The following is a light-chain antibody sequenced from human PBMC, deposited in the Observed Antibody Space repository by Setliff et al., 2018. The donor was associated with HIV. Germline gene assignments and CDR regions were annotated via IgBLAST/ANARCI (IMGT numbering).Light chain of an antibody. CDR3: SSYTSSSTYV. V-gene: IGLV2-14*03. CDR2: DNT. CDR1: SSDIGGYNF. Sequence: QSALTQPASVSGSPGQSITISCTGTSSDIGGYNFVSWYQQYPGEAPKLIISDNTKRPSGASDRFSASKSGDTASLTISGLRAEDEADYYCSSYTSSSTYVFGLGTKVTVL. J-gene: IGLJ1*01.